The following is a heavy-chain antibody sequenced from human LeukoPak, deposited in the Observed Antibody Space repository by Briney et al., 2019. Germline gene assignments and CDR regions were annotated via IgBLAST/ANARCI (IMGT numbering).Heavy chain of an antibody. CDR2: IKQDGSEK. CDR3: ATLLWFGEFSEYFQH. D-gene: IGHD3-10*01. V-gene: IGHV3-7*01. Sequence: PGGSLRLSCAASGFTFSSYWMSWVRQAPGKGLEWVANIKQDGSEKYYVDSVKGRFTISRDNAKNSLYLQMNSLRAEDTAVYYCATLLWFGEFSEYFQHWGQVTLVTVSS. CDR1: GFTFSSYW. J-gene: IGHJ1*01.